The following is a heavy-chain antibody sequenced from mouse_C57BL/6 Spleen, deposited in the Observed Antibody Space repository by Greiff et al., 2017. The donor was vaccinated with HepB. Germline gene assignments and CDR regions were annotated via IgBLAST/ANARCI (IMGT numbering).Heavy chain of an antibody. D-gene: IGHD2-3*01. V-gene: IGHV1-82*01. CDR3: ARYDLYYFDY. J-gene: IGHJ2*01. CDR2: IYPGDGDT. Sequence: VKLMESGPELVKPGASVKISCKASGYAFRSSWMNWVKQRPGKGLEWIGRIYPGDGDTNYNGKFKGKATLTADKSSSTAYMQLSSLTSEDSAVYFCARYDLYYFDYWGQGTTLTVSS. CDR1: GYAFRSSW.